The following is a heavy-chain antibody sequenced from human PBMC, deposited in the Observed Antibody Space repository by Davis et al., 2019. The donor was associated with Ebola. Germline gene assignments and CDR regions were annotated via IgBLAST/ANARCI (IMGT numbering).Heavy chain of an antibody. D-gene: IGHD3-22*01. CDR2: ISGSGGST. CDR3: AKDRLSMIVEGGEQGFDY. Sequence: GSLRLSCAASGFTFSSYAMSWVRQAPGKGLEWVSAISGSGGSTYYADSVKGRFTISRDNSKNTLYLQMNSLRAEDTAVYYCAKDRLSMIVEGGEQGFDYWGQGTLVTVSS. J-gene: IGHJ4*02. CDR1: GFTFSSYA. V-gene: IGHV3-23*01.